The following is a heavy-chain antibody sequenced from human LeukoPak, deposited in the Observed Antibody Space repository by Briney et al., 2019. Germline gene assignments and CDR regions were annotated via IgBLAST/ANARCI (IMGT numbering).Heavy chain of an antibody. J-gene: IGHJ4*02. V-gene: IGHV2-5*02. D-gene: IGHD5-12*01. CDR2: IYWDDDK. CDR3: AHSLWLWATSSSVY. CDR1: GFSLSTSGVG. Sequence: SGPTLVNPTQTLTLTCTFSGFSLSTSGVGVGWIRQPPGKALEWLALIYWDDDKRYSPSLKSRLTITKDTSKNQVVLTMTNMDPVDTPPYFCAHSLWLWATSSSVYWGQGNLVTVSS.